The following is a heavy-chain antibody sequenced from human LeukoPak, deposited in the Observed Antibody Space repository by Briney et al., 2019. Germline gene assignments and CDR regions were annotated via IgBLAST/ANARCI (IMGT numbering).Heavy chain of an antibody. CDR2: ISGSNSRT. V-gene: IGHV3-23*01. D-gene: IGHD1-26*01. CDR3: AKDMARSPKFELRKNFYYSGMDV. CDR1: GFTFSNYA. Sequence: PGGSLRLSCGASGFTFSNYAMSWVRQAPGKGLEWVSSISGSNSRTNYADSVKGRFTISRDNSKNTLFLQMNSLRAEDTALYFCAKDMARSPKFELRKNFYYSGMDVWGRGTTVTVSS. J-gene: IGHJ6*02.